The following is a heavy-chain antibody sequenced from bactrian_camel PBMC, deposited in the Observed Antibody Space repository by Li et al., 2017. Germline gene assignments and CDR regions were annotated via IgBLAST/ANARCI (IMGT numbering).Heavy chain of an antibody. CDR2: LYTGVGRT. CDR1: GHPFCVAC. V-gene: IGHV3S1*01. D-gene: IGHD1*01. CDR3: AKPGGGTWFWEIHY. J-gene: IGHJ4*01. Sequence: VQLVESGGGSVQAGGSLRLACTASGHPFCVACMAWFRQAPGKEREGVASLYTGVGRTAFADSVKGRFTLSQDNAQNTLYLQMNSLKPEDTAMYYCAKPGGGTWFWEIHYWGQGTQVTVS.